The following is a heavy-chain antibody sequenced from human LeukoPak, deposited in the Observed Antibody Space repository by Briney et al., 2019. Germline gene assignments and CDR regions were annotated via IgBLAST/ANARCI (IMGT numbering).Heavy chain of an antibody. V-gene: IGHV5-51*01. D-gene: IGHD3-10*01. J-gene: IGHJ4*02. CDR1: GYRFTSYW. Sequence: GESLKISCKGSGYRFTSYWIGWVRQMPGKGREWMGIIYPGDSDTRYSPSLQGQVTISADKSISTAYLQWSGLKASDTAMYYCARQRFYSGSGSYPDYWGQGTLVTVSS. CDR3: ARQRFYSGSGSYPDY. CDR2: IYPGDSDT.